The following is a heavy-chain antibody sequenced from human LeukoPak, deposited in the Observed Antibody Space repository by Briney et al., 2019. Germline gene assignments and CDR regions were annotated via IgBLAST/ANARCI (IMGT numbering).Heavy chain of an antibody. D-gene: IGHD4-17*01. V-gene: IGHV1-18*01. CDR2: ISAYNGNT. CDR3: ARADHGDYRDAFDI. Sequence: ASVKVSCKASGGTFSSYAISWVRQAPGQGLEWMGWISAYNGNTNYAQKFQGRVTMTTDTSTSTAYMELRSLRSDDTAVYYCARADHGDYRDAFDIWGQGTMVTVSS. CDR1: GGTFSSYA. J-gene: IGHJ3*02.